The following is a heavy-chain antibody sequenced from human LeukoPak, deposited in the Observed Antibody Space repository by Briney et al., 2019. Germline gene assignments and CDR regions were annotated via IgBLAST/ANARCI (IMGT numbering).Heavy chain of an antibody. CDR3: ARDFGLGDYYYDLNWFDP. CDR1: GFTFSSYG. J-gene: IGHJ5*02. Sequence: GGSLRLSCAASGFTFSSYGMHRVRQAPGKGLEWVAVIWYDGSNKYYADSVKGRFTISRDNSKNTLYLQMNSLRAEDTAVYYCARDFGLGDYYYDLNWFDPWGQGTLVTVSS. CDR2: IWYDGSNK. D-gene: IGHD3-22*01. V-gene: IGHV3-33*01.